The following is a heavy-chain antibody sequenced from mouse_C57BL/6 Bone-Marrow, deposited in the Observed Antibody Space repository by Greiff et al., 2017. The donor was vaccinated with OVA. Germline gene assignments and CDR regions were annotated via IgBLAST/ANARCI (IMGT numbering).Heavy chain of an antibody. J-gene: IGHJ4*01. D-gene: IGHD1-1*01. V-gene: IGHV1-64*01. CDR3: AIRGYGSSYEDYYAMDY. Sequence: QVQLQQPGAELVKPGASVKLSCKASGYTFTSYWMHWVKQRPGQGLEWIGMIHPNSGSTNYNEKFKSKATLTVDKSSSTAYMQLSSLTSEDSAVYYCAIRGYGSSYEDYYAMDYWGQGTSVTVSS. CDR2: IHPNSGST. CDR1: GYTFTSYW.